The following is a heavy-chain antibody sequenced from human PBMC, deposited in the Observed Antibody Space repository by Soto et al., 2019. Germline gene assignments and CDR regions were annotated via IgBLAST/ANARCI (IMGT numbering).Heavy chain of an antibody. J-gene: IGHJ4*02. CDR1: GFTFSNAW. CDR2: IKSKTDGRTT. Sequence: GGSLRLSCAASGFTFSNAWMSWVRQAPGKGLEWVGLIKSKTDGRTTDYAAPVKGRFTISRDDSKNTLYLQMNSLKTEDTGVYYSTAGGIVIDYWGQGTLVTVSS. CDR3: TAGGIVIDY. D-gene: IGHD3-16*01. V-gene: IGHV3-15*01.